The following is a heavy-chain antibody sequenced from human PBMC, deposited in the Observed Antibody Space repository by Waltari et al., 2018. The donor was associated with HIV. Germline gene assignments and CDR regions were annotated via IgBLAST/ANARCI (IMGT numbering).Heavy chain of an antibody. CDR2: IRGSNTYI. J-gene: IGHJ6*02. D-gene: IGHD3-3*01. CDR1: GFDFNPYS. CDR3: ARDRSDDFWSGPNYGMDV. Sequence: EEHLVESGGGLVKTGESLRLSCAASGFDFNPYSMNSVRQAPGKGLEWVSSIRGSNTYIYYADSVKGRFTISRDNAKNSLYLQMSSLRAEDTAVYYCARDRSDDFWSGPNYGMDVWGQGTTVTVSS. V-gene: IGHV3-21*06.